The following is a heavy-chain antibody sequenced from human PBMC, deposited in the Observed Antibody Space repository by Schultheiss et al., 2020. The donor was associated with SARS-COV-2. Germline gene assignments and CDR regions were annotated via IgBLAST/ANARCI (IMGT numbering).Heavy chain of an antibody. CDR1: GFTFSSYG. CDR3: ARDRRDGDYYYYGMDV. Sequence: GGSLRLSCAASGFTFSSYGMHWVRQAPGKGLEWVAVIWYDGSNKYYADSVKGRFTISRDNSKNTLYLQMNSLRAEDTAVYYCARDRRDGDYYYYGMDVWGQGTTVTVS. D-gene: IGHD4-17*01. J-gene: IGHJ6*02. V-gene: IGHV3-33*01. CDR2: IWYDGSNK.